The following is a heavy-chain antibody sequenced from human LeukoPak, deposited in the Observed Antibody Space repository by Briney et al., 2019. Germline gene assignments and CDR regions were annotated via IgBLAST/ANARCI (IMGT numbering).Heavy chain of an antibody. J-gene: IGHJ4*02. CDR1: GGSFSGYY. CDR3: ARADSGYDPLDY. Sequence: SETLSLTCAVYGGSFSGYYWSWIRQPPGKGLEWIGEINHSGSTNYNPSLKSRVTISVDTSKNQFSLKLSSVTAADTAVYYCARADSGYDPLDYWGQGTLVTVSS. V-gene: IGHV4-34*01. CDR2: INHSGST. D-gene: IGHD5-12*01.